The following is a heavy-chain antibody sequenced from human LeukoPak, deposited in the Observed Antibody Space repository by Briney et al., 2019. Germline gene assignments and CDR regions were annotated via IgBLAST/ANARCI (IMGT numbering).Heavy chain of an antibody. Sequence: GGSLRLSCAASEFTFSNYGMHWVRQAPGKGLEWVAFIRYDGSIKYYADSVKGRFTISRDNYQNMLYLQMNSLRPEDTAVYYCAKDRPKYSSSDWFDPWGQGTLVTVSS. V-gene: IGHV3-30*02. CDR1: EFTFSNYG. CDR3: AKDRPKYSSSDWFDP. J-gene: IGHJ5*02. CDR2: IRYDGSIK. D-gene: IGHD6-6*01.